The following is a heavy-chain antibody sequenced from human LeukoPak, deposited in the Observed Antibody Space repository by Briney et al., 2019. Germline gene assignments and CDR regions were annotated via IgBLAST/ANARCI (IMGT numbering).Heavy chain of an antibody. Sequence: ASVKVSCKASGYTFINYGISWVRQAPGQGLEWMGWISPYNGNTYFAQKLQGRVTMTRDMSTSTVYMELSSLRAEDTAVYYCAREAVGEFPIDYWGQGTLVTVSS. J-gene: IGHJ4*02. CDR3: AREAVGEFPIDY. CDR2: ISPYNGNT. CDR1: GYTFINYG. V-gene: IGHV1-18*01. D-gene: IGHD3-10*01.